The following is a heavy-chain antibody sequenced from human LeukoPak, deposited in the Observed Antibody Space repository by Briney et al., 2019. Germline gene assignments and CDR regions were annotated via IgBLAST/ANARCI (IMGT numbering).Heavy chain of an antibody. V-gene: IGHV1-24*01. Sequence: ASVKVSCKVSGYTLTELSMHWVRQAPGKGLEWMGGFYPEDGETIYAQKFQGRVTMTEDTSTDTAYMELSSLRSEDTAVYYCATLGYCSSTSCSGAFDIWGQGTMVTVSS. J-gene: IGHJ3*02. CDR3: ATLGYCSSTSCSGAFDI. CDR1: GYTLTELS. CDR2: FYPEDGET. D-gene: IGHD2-2*03.